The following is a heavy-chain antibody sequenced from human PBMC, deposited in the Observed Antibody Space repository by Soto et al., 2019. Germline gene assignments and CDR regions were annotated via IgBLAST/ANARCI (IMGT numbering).Heavy chain of an antibody. CDR3: AHRGYMYANWDHGYFDY. D-gene: IGHD2-8*01. CDR2: IYWDDDK. J-gene: IGHJ4*02. Sequence: QITLKESGPTRVKPTQTLTLTCTFSGFSLTTSGVGVGWIRKTPGKALEWLAVIYWDDDKRYSPSLKSRLTVTKDTSKNQVILTMADMDPVDTATYFCAHRGYMYANWDHGYFDYWGQGTLITVSS. V-gene: IGHV2-5*02. CDR1: GFSLTTSGVG.